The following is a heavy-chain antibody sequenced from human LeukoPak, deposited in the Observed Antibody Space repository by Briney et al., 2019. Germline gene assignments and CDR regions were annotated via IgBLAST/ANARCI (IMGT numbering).Heavy chain of an antibody. J-gene: IGHJ4*02. CDR3: AKVSWLGTLPSYHFDS. CDR2: IRGTGTTT. Sequence: GGSLRLSCTASGFTFSDHAMSWVRQAPGKGLGWVSAIRGTGTTTFYAASVKGRFTISRDNSKNTADLQMNSLRAEDTAVYYCAKVSWLGTLPSYHFDSWGQGTQVTVSS. CDR1: GFTFSDHA. V-gene: IGHV3-23*01. D-gene: IGHD6-19*01.